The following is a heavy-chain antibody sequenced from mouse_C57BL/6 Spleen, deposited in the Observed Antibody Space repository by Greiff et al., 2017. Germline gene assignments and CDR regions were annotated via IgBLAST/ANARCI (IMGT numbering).Heavy chain of an antibody. CDR2: IRNKANGYTT. Sequence: EVKLMESGGGLVQPGGSLSLSCAASGFTFTDYYMSWVRQPPGKALEWLGFIRNKANGYTTEYSASVKGRFTISRDNSQSILYLQMNALRAEDSATYYCARNYGSRGDAMDDWGQGTSVTVSS. CDR3: ARNYGSRGDAMDD. CDR1: GFTFTDYY. J-gene: IGHJ4*01. D-gene: IGHD1-1*01. V-gene: IGHV7-3*01.